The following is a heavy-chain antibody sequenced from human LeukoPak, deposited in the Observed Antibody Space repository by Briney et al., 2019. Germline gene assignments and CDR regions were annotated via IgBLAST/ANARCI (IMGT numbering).Heavy chain of an antibody. CDR1: GGSFSGYY. CDR2: INHSGST. CDR3: ARGFEDTAMANYYYVDV. Sequence: SETLSLTCAVYGGSFSGYYWSWIRQPPGKGLEWIGEINHSGSTNYNPSLKSRVTISVDASKNRFSLKLSSVTAADTAVYYCARGFEDTAMANYYYVDVWGKGTTVTVSS. J-gene: IGHJ6*03. D-gene: IGHD5-18*01. V-gene: IGHV4-34*01.